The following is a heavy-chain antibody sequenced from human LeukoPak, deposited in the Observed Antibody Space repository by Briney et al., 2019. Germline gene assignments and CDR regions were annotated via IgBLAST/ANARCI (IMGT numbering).Heavy chain of an antibody. CDR3: ARGEYYDSSGYAEYFQH. CDR1: GGTFSSYA. D-gene: IGHD3-22*01. V-gene: IGHV1-69*05. Sequence: SVKVSCNASGGTFSSYAISWVRQAPGQGLEWMGGIIPIFGTANYAQKFQGRVTITTDESTSTAYMELSSLRSEDTAVYYCARGEYYDSSGYAEYFQHWGQGTLVTVSS. J-gene: IGHJ1*01. CDR2: IIPIFGTA.